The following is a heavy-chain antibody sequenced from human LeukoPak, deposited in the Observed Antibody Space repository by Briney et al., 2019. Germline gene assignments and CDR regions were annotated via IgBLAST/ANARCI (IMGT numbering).Heavy chain of an antibody. CDR3: ARQVIEGDYDILTGCMDV. CDR1: GYSFTSYW. V-gene: IGHV5-51*01. J-gene: IGHJ6*03. CDR2: IYPGDSDT. Sequence: GESLKISCKGSGYSFTSYWIGWVRQMPGKGLEWMGIIYPGDSDTRYSPSFQGQVTISADKSISTAYLQWSSLKASDTAMYYCARQVIEGDYDILTGCMDVWGKGTAVTVSS. D-gene: IGHD3-9*01.